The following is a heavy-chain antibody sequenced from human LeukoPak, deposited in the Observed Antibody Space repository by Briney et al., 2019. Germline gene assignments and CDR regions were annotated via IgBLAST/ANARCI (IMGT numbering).Heavy chain of an antibody. D-gene: IGHD6-13*01. CDR3: VRGGSWYPFDY. Sequence: SETLSLTCTVSDYSISSGYYWGWIRQPPGKGLEWIGSIYHSGSTYYNPSLKSRVTRSIDTSKNQFSLKLSSVTAADTAVYYCVRGGSWYPFDYWGQGTLVTVSS. J-gene: IGHJ4*02. CDR1: DYSISSGYY. CDR2: IYHSGST. V-gene: IGHV4-38-2*02.